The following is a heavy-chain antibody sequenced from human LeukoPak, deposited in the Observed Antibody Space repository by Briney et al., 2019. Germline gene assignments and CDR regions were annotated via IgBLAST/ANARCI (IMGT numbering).Heavy chain of an antibody. CDR2: IYPGDSDT. CDR1: GYSFTSYW. D-gene: IGHD3-3*01. J-gene: IGHJ1*01. Sequence: GESLKISCKGSGYSFTSYWIGWVRQMPGKGLEWMGIIYPGDSDTRYSPSFQGQVTISADRSISTAYLQWSSLKASDTAMYYCARTYYDFWSGYSHFQHWGQGTLVTVSS. CDR3: ARTYYDFWSGYSHFQH. V-gene: IGHV5-51*01.